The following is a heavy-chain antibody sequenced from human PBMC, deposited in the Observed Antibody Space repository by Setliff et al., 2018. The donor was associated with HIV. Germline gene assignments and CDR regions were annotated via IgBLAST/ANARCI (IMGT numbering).Heavy chain of an antibody. CDR2: IYYSGST. J-gene: IGHJ4*02. CDR3: ARGGRKDLADN. D-gene: IGHD3-16*01. CDR1: GLSMSTTSYY. Sequence: SETLSLTCAVSGLSMSTTSYYWGWIRQPPGKGLEWIGSIYYSGSTYYNPSLKSRVTISLDTSKNKFSLKLTSVTAADTAVYYCARGGRKDLADNWGQGTLVTVSS. V-gene: IGHV4-39*07.